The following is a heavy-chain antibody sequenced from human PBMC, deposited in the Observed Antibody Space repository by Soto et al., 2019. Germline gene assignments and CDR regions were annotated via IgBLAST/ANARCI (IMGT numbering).Heavy chain of an antibody. J-gene: IGHJ6*02. CDR2: IIPIFGTA. CDR3: ARDGIAVAGVYYYYGMDV. Sequence: VQLVQSGAEVKKPGSSVKVSCKASGGTFSSYAISWVRQAPGQGLEWMGGIIPIFGTANYAQKFQGRVTITADESTSTAYMELSSLRSEDTAVYYCARDGIAVAGVYYYYGMDVWGQGTTVTVSS. V-gene: IGHV1-69*01. D-gene: IGHD6-19*01. CDR1: GGTFSSYA.